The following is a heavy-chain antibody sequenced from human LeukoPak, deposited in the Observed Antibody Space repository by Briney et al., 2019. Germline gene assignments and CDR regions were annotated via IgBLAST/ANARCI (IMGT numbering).Heavy chain of an antibody. J-gene: IGHJ4*02. CDR1: GFTFSSYA. Sequence: GGSLRLSCSVSGFTFSSYAMHWVRQAPGKGLEYVSAISSNGGSTYYADSVKGRFTISRDNSKNTLYLQMSSLRAEDTAVYYCVKDSAGYSSGWYRYYFDYWGQGTLVTVSS. CDR2: ISSNGGST. V-gene: IGHV3-64D*09. D-gene: IGHD6-19*01. CDR3: VKDSAGYSSGWYRYYFDY.